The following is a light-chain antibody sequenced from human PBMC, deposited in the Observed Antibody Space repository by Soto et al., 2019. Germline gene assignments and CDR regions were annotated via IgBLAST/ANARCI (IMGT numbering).Light chain of an antibody. V-gene: IGLV2-8*01. CDR1: GSDVGGYNF. CDR3: SSYTSSNNFVV. CDR2: EVY. J-gene: IGLJ2*01. Sequence: QSVLTQPPSASGSPGQSVTISCTGTGSDVGGYNFVSWYQQHPGKAPKLISYEVYKRPSGVPARFSGFKSGNTASLIVSGLQADDEAVYYCSSYTSSNNFVVFGGGTKLTVL.